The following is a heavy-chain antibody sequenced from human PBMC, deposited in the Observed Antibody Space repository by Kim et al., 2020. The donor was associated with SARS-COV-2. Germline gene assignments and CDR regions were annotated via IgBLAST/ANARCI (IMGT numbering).Heavy chain of an antibody. D-gene: IGHD3-10*01. Sequence: GGSLRLSCAASGFTFSSYGMHWVRQAPGKGLEWVAVISYDGSNKYYADSVKGRFTISRDNSKNTLYLQMNSLRAEDTAVYYCAKDRGYGMYWGQGTLVTVSS. CDR2: ISYDGSNK. V-gene: IGHV3-30*18. J-gene: IGHJ4*02. CDR3: AKDRGYGMY. CDR1: GFTFSSYG.